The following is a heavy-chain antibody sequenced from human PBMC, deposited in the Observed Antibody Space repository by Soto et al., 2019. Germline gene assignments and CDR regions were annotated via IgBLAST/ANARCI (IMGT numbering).Heavy chain of an antibody. CDR1: GGTFSNSA. D-gene: IGHD5-12*01. J-gene: IGHJ6*02. V-gene: IGHV1-69*12. CDR2: IMPIFHTP. CDR3: ARDKDRLQLGGNYYYILDV. Sequence: QVQLEQSGAEVKKPGSSVKVSCKASGGTFSNSAVSWVRQAPGQGLEWLGGIMPIFHTPDYAQKFQDRLTITADASTNTAYMELSGLRSDDTAVYYCARDKDRLQLGGNYYYILDVWGQGTTVTVSS.